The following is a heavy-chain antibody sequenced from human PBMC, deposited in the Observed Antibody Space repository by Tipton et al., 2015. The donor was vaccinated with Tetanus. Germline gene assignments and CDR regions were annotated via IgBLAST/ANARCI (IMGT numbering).Heavy chain of an antibody. CDR3: ARHKDYYFYVMDV. CDR2: LYYTGSV. Sequence: TLSLTCTVSGGSVNIASYSWSWIRRPPGKGLEWIGNLYYTGSVHDNPSLQRRVTISADASKNQFSLELTSVTAADTAVYYCARHKDYYFYVMDVWGQGTTVTVSS. V-gene: IGHV4-61*01. J-gene: IGHJ6*02. CDR1: GGSVNIASYS.